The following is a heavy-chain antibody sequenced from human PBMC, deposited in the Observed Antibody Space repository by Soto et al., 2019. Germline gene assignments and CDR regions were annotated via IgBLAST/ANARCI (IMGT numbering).Heavy chain of an antibody. CDR1: GFTFSDYY. J-gene: IGHJ5*02. CDR2: ISSSSSYT. D-gene: IGHD6-13*01. Sequence: QVQLVESGGGLVKPGGSLRLSCAASGFTFSDYYMSWIRQAPGKGLEWVSYISSSSSYTNYADSVKGRFTISRDNAKHSLYLQMSGLRAEDTAVYYCAKRGRQQLFNWFDPWGQGTLVTVSS. CDR3: AKRGRQQLFNWFDP. V-gene: IGHV3-11*05.